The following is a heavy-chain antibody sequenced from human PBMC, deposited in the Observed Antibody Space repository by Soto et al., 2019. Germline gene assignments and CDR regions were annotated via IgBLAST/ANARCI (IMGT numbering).Heavy chain of an antibody. J-gene: IGHJ5*02. Sequence: PSETLSLTCTVSGGSISSSSYYWGWIRQPPGKGLEWIGEIYHSGNTNYNPSLKSRVTISVDKSKNQFSLKLSSVTAADTAVYYCARDYYASGSIWFDPWGQGTLVTLSS. D-gene: IGHD3-10*01. V-gene: IGHV4-39*07. CDR2: IYHSGNT. CDR3: ARDYYASGSIWFDP. CDR1: GGSISSSSYY.